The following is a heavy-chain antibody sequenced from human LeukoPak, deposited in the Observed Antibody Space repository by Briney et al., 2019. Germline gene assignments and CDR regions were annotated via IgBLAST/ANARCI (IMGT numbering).Heavy chain of an antibody. D-gene: IGHD3-22*01. CDR2: ISYDGTNK. CDR1: GFTFSRYA. CDR3: AREVSEGFDF. V-gene: IGHV3-30*09. J-gene: IGHJ4*02. Sequence: PGGSLRLSCAGSGFTFSRYAMHWVRQAPGKGLEWVTVISYDGTNKYYADSVKGRFAISRDNAKNSLYLQMNSLRAEDTALYYCAREVSEGFDFWGQGTLVTVSS.